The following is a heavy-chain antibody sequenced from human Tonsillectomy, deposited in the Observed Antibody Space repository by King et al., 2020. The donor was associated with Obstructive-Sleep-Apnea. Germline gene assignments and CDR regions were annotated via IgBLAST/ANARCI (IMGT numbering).Heavy chain of an antibody. CDR2: ISAYNGNT. CDR1: GYTFTSYG. CDR3: ARPCRVATLNDAFDI. Sequence: VQLVESGAEVKKPGASVKFSCKASGYTFTSYGISWVRQAPGQGLEWMGWISAYNGNTNYAQKLQGRVTMTTDTSTSTAYMELRSLRSDDTAVYYCARPCRVATLNDAFDIWGQGTMVTVSS. V-gene: IGHV1-18*01. J-gene: IGHJ3*02. D-gene: IGHD5-12*01.